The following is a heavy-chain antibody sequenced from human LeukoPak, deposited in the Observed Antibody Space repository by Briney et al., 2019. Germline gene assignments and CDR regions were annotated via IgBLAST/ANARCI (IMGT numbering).Heavy chain of an antibody. D-gene: IGHD6-6*01. CDR1: GGTFSTYA. CDR2: IIPIFGTT. CDR3: ARDRSFSSPDAFDI. V-gene: IGHV1-69*05. Sequence: SVKVPCKASGGTFSTYAIGWVRQAPGQGLEWMGGIIPIFGTTNYAQKFQGRVTITTDESTSTAYMELSSLRSEDTAVYYCARDRSFSSPDAFDIWGQGTMVTVSS. J-gene: IGHJ3*02.